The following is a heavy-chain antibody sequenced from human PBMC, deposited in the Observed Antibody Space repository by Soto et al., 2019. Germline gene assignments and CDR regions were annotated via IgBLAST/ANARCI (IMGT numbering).Heavy chain of an antibody. D-gene: IGHD6-19*01. J-gene: IGHJ6*02. CDR1: DRSFIGYY. CDR2: INHSGST. V-gene: IGHV4-34*01. Sequence: SETLSRTCAIYDRSFIGYYWSWIRQPPGKGLEWIGEINHSGSTNYNPSLKSRVTISVDTSKNQFSLKLSSVTAADTAVYYCKAVAGYGMDVWGQGTTVT. CDR3: KAVAGYGMDV.